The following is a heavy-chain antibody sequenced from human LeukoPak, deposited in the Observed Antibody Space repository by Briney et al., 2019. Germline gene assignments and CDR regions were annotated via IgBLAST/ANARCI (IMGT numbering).Heavy chain of an antibody. D-gene: IGHD6-6*01. J-gene: IGHJ4*02. V-gene: IGHV3-43*02. CDR3: AKDIRPVAARLFDY. Sequence: SGGSLRLFCAASGFTFDDYATHWVRHAPGKGLEWVSLISGDGGSTYYADSVKGRFTISRDNSKNSLYLQMNSLRTEDTALYYCAKDIRPVAARLFDYWGQGTLVTVSS. CDR1: GFTFDDYA. CDR2: ISGDGGST.